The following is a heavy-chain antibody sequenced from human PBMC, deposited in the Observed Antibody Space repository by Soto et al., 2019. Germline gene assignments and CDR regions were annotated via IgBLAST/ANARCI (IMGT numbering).Heavy chain of an antibody. D-gene: IGHD2-15*01. CDR2: IYYSGST. V-gene: IGHV4-59*01. J-gene: IGHJ6*03. Sequence: SETVCHTGTVSVSAISGCYWSWIWQPPGKGLEWIGYIYYSGSTNYNPSLKSRVTISVDTSKNQFSLKLSSVTAADTAVYYCARGSVAATYYYYYYMDVWGKGTTVTVSS. CDR1: VSAISGCY. CDR3: ARGSVAATYYYYYYMDV.